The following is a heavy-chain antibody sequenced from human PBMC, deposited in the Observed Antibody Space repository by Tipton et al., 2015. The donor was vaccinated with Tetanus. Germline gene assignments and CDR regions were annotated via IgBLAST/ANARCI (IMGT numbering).Heavy chain of an antibody. CDR3: ARLFNWGSGYFFFDL. V-gene: IGHV4-61*01. CDR1: GGSVSSGSYY. J-gene: IGHJ2*01. Sequence: LRLSCTIFGGSVSSGSYYWAWIRQPPGKGLEYIGYILYGGGTHYNPSLKSRVTVSADPSQNQFSLKLSSVTAADTAVYFCARLFNWGSGYFFFDLWGRGTLVTVSS. CDR2: ILYGGGT. D-gene: IGHD7-27*01.